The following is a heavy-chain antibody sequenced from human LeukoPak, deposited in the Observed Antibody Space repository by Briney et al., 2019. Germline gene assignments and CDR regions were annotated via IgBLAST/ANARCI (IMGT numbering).Heavy chain of an antibody. CDR2: NK. Sequence: GGSLRLSCAASGFTFSSYGMHWVRQAPGKGLEWVAVNKYYGDSVKGRFTISRDNSKNTLYLQMNSLRAEDTAVYYCAIFILGYCSGGSCYRDAFDAFDIWGQGTMVTVSS. V-gene: IGHV3-30*03. CDR3: AIFILGYCSGGSCYRDAFDAFDI. CDR1: GFTFSSYG. D-gene: IGHD2-15*01. J-gene: IGHJ3*02.